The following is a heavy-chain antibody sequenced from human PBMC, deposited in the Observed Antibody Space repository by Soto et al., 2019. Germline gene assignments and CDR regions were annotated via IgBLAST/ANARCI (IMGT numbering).Heavy chain of an antibody. CDR2: IYPGDSDT. CDR3: ARQKDDSSGYYSRYLVGAFDI. D-gene: IGHD3-22*01. CDR1: GYSFTSYW. V-gene: IGHV5-51*01. Sequence: XESLTISCKGSGYSFTSYWIGLVRQMPGKGLEWMGIIYPGDSDTRYSPSFQGQVTISADKSISTAYLQWSSLKASDTAMYYCARQKDDSSGYYSRYLVGAFDIWGQGTMVTVSS. J-gene: IGHJ3*02.